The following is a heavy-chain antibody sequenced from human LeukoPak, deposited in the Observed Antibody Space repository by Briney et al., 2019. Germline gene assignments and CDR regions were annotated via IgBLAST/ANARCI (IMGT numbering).Heavy chain of an antibody. CDR1: GGSINSYY. CDR2: IYTSGST. V-gene: IGHV4-4*07. Sequence: SETLSLTCTVSGGSINSYYWSWIRQPPGKGREWIGRIYTSGSTYYNPSLKSRVTISADTSKNQFSLNLSSVTAADTAVYYCASEGIRDYYYYIMDVWGKGTTVTISS. J-gene: IGHJ6*03. CDR3: ASEGIRDYYYYIMDV. D-gene: IGHD1-14*01.